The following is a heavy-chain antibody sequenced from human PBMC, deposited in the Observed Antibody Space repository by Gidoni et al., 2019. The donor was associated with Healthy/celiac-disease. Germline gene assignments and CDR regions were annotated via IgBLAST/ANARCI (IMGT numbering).Heavy chain of an antibody. Sequence: QVQLVQSGAEVKKPGASVKVSCKASGYTLTSYDINWVRQATGQGLEWMGWMNPNSGNTGYAQKFQGRVTMTRNTSISTAYMELSSLRSEDTAVYYCARVRGSLGYCSGGSCELDYWGQGTLVTVSS. CDR3: ARVRGSLGYCSGGSCELDY. CDR1: GYTLTSYD. J-gene: IGHJ4*02. D-gene: IGHD2-15*01. CDR2: MNPNSGNT. V-gene: IGHV1-8*01.